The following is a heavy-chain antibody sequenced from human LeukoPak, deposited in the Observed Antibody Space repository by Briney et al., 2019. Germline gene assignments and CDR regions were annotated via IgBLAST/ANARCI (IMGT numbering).Heavy chain of an antibody. Sequence: PSETLSLTCTVSRGSIGTYYWSWIRQPAGKGLDWIGRIYTSGSTKKNPSLSSRVTISIDASKNQFSLRLSSLPAADTAIYYCARDSGRRGYPEYSFDYWGQGTPVIVSS. CDR3: ARDSGRRGYPEYSFDY. CDR2: IYTSGST. V-gene: IGHV4-4*07. D-gene: IGHD3-10*01. J-gene: IGHJ4*02. CDR1: RGSIGTYY.